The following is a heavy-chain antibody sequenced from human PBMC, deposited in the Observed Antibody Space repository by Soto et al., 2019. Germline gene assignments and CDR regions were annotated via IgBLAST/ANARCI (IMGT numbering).Heavy chain of an antibody. CDR2: IRSKANSYAT. CDR1: GFTFSGSA. CDR3: TRLADVDTAMVSDY. D-gene: IGHD5-18*01. V-gene: IGHV3-73*01. J-gene: IGHJ4*02. Sequence: GGSLRLSCAASGFTFSGSAMHWVRQASGKGLEWVGRIRSKANSYATAYAASVKGRFTISRDDSKNTAYLQMNSLKTEDTAVYYCTRLADVDTAMVSDYWGQGTLVTVSS.